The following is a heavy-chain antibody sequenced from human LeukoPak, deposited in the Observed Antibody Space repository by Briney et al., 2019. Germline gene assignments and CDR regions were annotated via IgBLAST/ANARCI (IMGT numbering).Heavy chain of an antibody. D-gene: IGHD5-24*01. Sequence: PSETLSLTCTVSGGSMSNYYWSWIRQPPGKGLEWIGYVFYSGSTNYNPSLKSRVTISIDRSRNQFSLKLNSVTAADTAVYYCARGRRWLQFLFDYWGQGTLVTVSS. CDR2: VFYSGST. CDR1: GGSMSNYY. J-gene: IGHJ4*02. CDR3: ARGRRWLQFLFDY. V-gene: IGHV4-59*01.